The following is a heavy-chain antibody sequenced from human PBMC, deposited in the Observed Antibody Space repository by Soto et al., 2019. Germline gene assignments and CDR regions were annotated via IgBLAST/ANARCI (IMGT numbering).Heavy chain of an antibody. J-gene: IGHJ3*01. CDR3: ARDLYTTYPSDAFNV. Sequence: GGSLRLSCVASGFTFSEYNMHWVSQAPGQGLEWVAVIWFDGSKKHYADPAQGRFTISRDNSRNTLSLQMNGLRAEDTAVYFCARDLYTTYPSDAFNVWGQGTSVTVSS. CDR2: IWFDGSKK. V-gene: IGHV3-33*02. CDR1: GFTFSEYN. D-gene: IGHD2-2*02.